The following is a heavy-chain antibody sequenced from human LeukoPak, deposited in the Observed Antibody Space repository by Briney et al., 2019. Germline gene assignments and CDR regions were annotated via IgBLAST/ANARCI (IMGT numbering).Heavy chain of an antibody. V-gene: IGHV3-74*01. CDR2: INRDGSIT. CDR1: GFTFSSYW. J-gene: IGHJ4*02. D-gene: IGHD4-17*01. Sequence: QPGGSLRLSCAASGFTFSSYWMHWVRHAPGKGLVWVARINRDGSITTYADSVKGRFTISRDNAKNTLYLQMNSLRAEDTAVYYCARGLGIFDHGDYPGGIYWGQGTLVTVSS. CDR3: ARGLGIFDHGDYPGGIY.